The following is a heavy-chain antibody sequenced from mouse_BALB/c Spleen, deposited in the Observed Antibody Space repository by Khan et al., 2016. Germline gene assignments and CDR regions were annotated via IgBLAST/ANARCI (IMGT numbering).Heavy chain of an antibody. Sequence: VQQKESGPEMVKPGASVKMSCKASGYTFTTYVMHWVKQKPGQGLEWIGYINTDNDDSKYGEKFKGKATLTSDKSSSTAYMEFSSLTSEDSAVYYCASAGYYSWFAFWGQVTLVTVSA. CDR1: GYTFTTYV. V-gene: IGHV1S136*01. D-gene: IGHD2-12*01. J-gene: IGHJ3*01. CDR2: INTDNDDS. CDR3: ASAGYYSWFAF.